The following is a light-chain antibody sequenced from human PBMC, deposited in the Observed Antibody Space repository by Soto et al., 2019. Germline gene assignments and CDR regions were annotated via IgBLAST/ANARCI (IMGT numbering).Light chain of an antibody. V-gene: IGLV4-69*01. CDR2: VNGDGSH. Sequence: QPVLTQSPSASASLGASVKLTCTLSSGHSIFAIAWHQQQPEKGPRYLMKVNGDGSHNKGDGIPDRFSGSSSGAARSLTISSLQAEDEAYYSCQTWAPGIRVFGGGTKLTVL. CDR3: QTWAPGIRV. J-gene: IGLJ3*02. CDR1: SGHSIFA.